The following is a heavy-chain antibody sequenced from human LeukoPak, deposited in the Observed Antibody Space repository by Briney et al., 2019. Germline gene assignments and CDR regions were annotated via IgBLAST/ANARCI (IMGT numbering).Heavy chain of an antibody. CDR1: GFTFSSYS. V-gene: IGHV3-21*01. CDR2: ISSSSSYI. D-gene: IGHD2-2*01. CDR3: AKGLVVVPAATFDY. Sequence: GGSLRLSCAASGFTFSSYSMNWVRQAPGKGLEWVSSISSSSSYIYYADSVKGRFTISRDNAKNSLYLQMNSLRAEDTAVYYCAKGLVVVPAATFDYWGQGTLVTVSS. J-gene: IGHJ4*02.